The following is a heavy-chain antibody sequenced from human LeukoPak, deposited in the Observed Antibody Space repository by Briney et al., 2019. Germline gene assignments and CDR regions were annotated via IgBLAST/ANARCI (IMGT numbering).Heavy chain of an antibody. Sequence: GGSLRLSCAASGFTFSSYAMSWVRQALGKGLEWVSAISGSGGSTYYADSVKGRFTISRDNSKNTLYLQMNSLRAEDTAVYYCARGPLIQPNYYYGMDVWGQGTTVTVSS. CDR2: ISGSGGST. CDR1: GFTFSSYA. D-gene: IGHD5-18*01. CDR3: ARGPLIQPNYYYGMDV. J-gene: IGHJ6*02. V-gene: IGHV3-23*01.